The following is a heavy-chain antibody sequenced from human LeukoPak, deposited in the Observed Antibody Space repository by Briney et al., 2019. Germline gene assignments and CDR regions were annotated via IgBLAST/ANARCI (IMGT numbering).Heavy chain of an antibody. J-gene: IGHJ4*02. CDR2: ISGSGGST. CDR3: AKVGYCSSTSCYWRGTYYFDY. V-gene: IGHV3-23*01. D-gene: IGHD2-2*01. CDR1: GFTFSSYA. Sequence: GGSLRLSCAASGFTFSSYAMSWVRQAPGKGLEWVSAISGSGGSTYYADSVKGRFTISRDNSKNTLYLQMKSLRAEDTAVYYCAKVGYCSSTSCYWRGTYYFDYWGQGTLVTVSS.